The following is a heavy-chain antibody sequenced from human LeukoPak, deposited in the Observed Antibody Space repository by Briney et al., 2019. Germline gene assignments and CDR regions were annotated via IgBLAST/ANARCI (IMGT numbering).Heavy chain of an antibody. D-gene: IGHD3-22*01. J-gene: IGHJ1*01. CDR2: IIPIFGTA. CDR1: GGTFSSYA. Sequence: SVKVSCKASGGTFSSYAISWVRQAPGQGLEWMGGIIPIFGTANYAQKFQGRVTFTADESTSTAYMELSSLRSEDTAVYYCARARGLYYYDSSGYYYGHFQHWGQGTLVTVSS. CDR3: ARARGLYYYDSSGYYYGHFQH. V-gene: IGHV1-69*01.